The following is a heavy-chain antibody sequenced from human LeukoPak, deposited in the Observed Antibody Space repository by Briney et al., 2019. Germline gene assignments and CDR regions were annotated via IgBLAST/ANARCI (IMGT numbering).Heavy chain of an antibody. V-gene: IGHV4-34*01. CDR3: AGTYYYDSSGYPFDY. D-gene: IGHD3-22*01. J-gene: IGHJ4*02. CDR2: INHSGST. Sequence: SETLSLTCAVYGGSFSGYYWSWIRQPPGKGLEWIGEINHSGSTNYNPSLKSRVTISVDTSKNQFSLKLSSVTAADTAVYYCAGTYYYDSSGYPFDYWGQGTLVTVSS. CDR1: GGSFSGYY.